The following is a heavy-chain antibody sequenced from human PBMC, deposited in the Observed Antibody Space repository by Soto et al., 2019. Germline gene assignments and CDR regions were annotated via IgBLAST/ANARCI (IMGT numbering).Heavy chain of an antibody. J-gene: IGHJ4*02. V-gene: IGHV3-33*01. CDR3: ARDLGYSSGFLGY. CDR1: GFTFSSYG. CDR2: IWYDGSNK. Sequence: QVQLVESGGGVVQPGRSLRLSCAASGFTFSSYGMHWVRQAPGKGLEWVAVIWYDGSNKYYADSVKGRFTISRANSKNTRCRQMNSRRAEDTAVYYCARDLGYSSGFLGYGGQGTLVTVSS. D-gene: IGHD6-19*01.